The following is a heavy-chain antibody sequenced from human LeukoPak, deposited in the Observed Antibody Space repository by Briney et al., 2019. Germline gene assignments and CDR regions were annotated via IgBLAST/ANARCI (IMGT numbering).Heavy chain of an antibody. CDR1: GFTFSSYS. D-gene: IGHD2-2*01. CDR3: ARDGGYCSSTNCYLGV. V-gene: IGHV3-48*01. J-gene: IGHJ3*01. CDR2: ISSSSSTI. Sequence: GGSLRLSCAASGFTFSSYSMNWVRQAPGKGLGWVSYISSSSSTIYYADSVKGRFTISRDNAKNSLYLQMNSLRAEDTAVYYCARDGGYCSSTNCYLGVWGQGTMVTVSS.